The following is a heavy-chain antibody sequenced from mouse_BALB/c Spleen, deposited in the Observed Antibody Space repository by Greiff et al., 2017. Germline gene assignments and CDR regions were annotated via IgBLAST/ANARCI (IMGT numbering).Heavy chain of an antibody. D-gene: IGHD2-1*01. J-gene: IGHJ4*01. CDR2: ISSGGGNT. V-gene: IGHV5-9*03. CDR3: ARWNGNYSYAMDY. Sequence: DVMLVESGGGLVKPGGSLKLSCAASGFTFSSYTMSWVRQTPEKRLEWVATISSGGGNTYYPDSVKGRFTISRDNAKNNLYLQMSSLRSEDTALYYCARWNGNYSYAMDYWGQGTSVTVSS. CDR1: GFTFSSYT.